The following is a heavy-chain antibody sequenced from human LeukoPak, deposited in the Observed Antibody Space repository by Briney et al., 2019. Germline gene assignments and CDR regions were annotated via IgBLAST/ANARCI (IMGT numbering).Heavy chain of an antibody. V-gene: IGHV1-24*01. D-gene: IGHD2-21*01. J-gene: IGHJ5*02. CDR1: GYTLTELS. CDR3: ATALFTGNNWFDP. CDR2: FDPEDGET. Sequence: ASVKVSCKVSGYTLTELSMHWVRQAPGKGLEWMGGFDPEDGETIYAQKFQGRVTMNEDTSTDTAYMELSSLRSEGTAVYYCATALFTGNNWFDPWGQGTLVTVSS.